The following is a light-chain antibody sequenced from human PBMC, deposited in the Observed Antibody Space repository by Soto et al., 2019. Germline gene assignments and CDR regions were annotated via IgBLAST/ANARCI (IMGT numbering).Light chain of an antibody. Sequence: QSVLTQPASVSGSPGQSITISCTGTSSDVGGYNYVSWYQHNPGKAPKLMIYEVSNRPSGVSNRFSGSKSGNTASLTISGLQAEDESDYYCSSYTSSSTLLFGTGTQLTVL. J-gene: IGLJ1*01. CDR3: SSYTSSSTLL. CDR2: EVS. CDR1: SSDVGGYNY. V-gene: IGLV2-14*01.